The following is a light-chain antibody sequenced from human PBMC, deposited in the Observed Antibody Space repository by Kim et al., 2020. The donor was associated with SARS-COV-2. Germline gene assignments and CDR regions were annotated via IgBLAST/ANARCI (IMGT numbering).Light chain of an antibody. J-gene: IGLJ1*01. CDR3: AAWDDSLDGSYV. CDR2: SNN. V-gene: IGLV1-44*01. Sequence: ELTQPSSASGTPGQRVTISCSGSSPNIGSNTVNWYQQLPGTAPKLLIYSNNQRPSGVPDRFSGSKSGTSASLAISGLQSEDEADYYCAAWDDSLDGSYVFGTGTKVTVL. CDR1: SPNIGSNT.